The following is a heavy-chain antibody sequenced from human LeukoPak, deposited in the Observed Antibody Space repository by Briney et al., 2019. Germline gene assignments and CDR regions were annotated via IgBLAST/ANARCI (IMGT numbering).Heavy chain of an antibody. CDR1: GFTFSSYA. CDR2: NSGSGGST. V-gene: IGHV3-23*01. D-gene: IGHD3-22*01. CDR3: AKSITMIVVVINYYYYGMDV. Sequence: PGGSLRLSCAASGFTFSSYAMSWVRQAPGKGLEWVSANSGSGGSTYYADSVKGRFTISRDNSKNTLYLQMNSLRAEDTAVYYCAKSITMIVVVINYYYYGMDVWGQGTTVTVSS. J-gene: IGHJ6*02.